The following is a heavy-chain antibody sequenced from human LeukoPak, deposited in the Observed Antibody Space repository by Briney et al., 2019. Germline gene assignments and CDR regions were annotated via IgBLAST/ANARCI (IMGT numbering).Heavy chain of an antibody. CDR2: IYYSGSTT. CDR3: ARVPVIDYYYYYMDV. CDR1: GGSISSCY. D-gene: IGHD3-10*01. Sequence: SETLSLTCTVSGGSISSCYWSWIRQPPGKGLEWSGDIYYSGSTTNYNPSLKGRVTISVDTSKNQFSLKLNSVTAADTAVYYCARVPVIDYYYYYMDVWGKGTTVTVSS. V-gene: IGHV4-59*01. J-gene: IGHJ6*03.